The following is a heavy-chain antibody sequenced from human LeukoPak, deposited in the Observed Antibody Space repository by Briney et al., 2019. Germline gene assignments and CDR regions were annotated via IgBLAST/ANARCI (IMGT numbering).Heavy chain of an antibody. CDR2: IIPIFGTA. V-gene: IGHV1-69*05. Sequence: SVKVSCKASGGTFSSYAISWVRQAPGQGLEWMGWIIPIFGTANYAQKFQGRVTITTDESTSTAYMELSSLRSEDTAVYYCARSRKYYYDISGFDYWGQGTLVTVSS. CDR3: ARSRKYYYDISGFDY. CDR1: GGTFSSYA. D-gene: IGHD3-22*01. J-gene: IGHJ4*02.